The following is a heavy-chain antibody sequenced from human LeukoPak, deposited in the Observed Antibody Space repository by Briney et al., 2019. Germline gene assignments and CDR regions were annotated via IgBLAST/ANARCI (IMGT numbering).Heavy chain of an antibody. Sequence: SETLSLTCIVSGASISSSSYYWGWIRQPPGKGLEWIGSIYYNGDTYYNSSLKSRLTISVDTSKNQFTLKLSSVTAADTALYYCARLRGYTSGYPAYWGQGSLVTVSS. CDR2: IYYNGDT. CDR1: GASISSSSYY. D-gene: IGHD5-18*01. J-gene: IGHJ4*02. CDR3: ARLRGYTSGYPAY. V-gene: IGHV4-39*01.